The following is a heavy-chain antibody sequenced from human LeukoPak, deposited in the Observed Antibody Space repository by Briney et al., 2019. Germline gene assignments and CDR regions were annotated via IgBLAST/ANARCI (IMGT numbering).Heavy chain of an antibody. D-gene: IGHD1-26*01. CDR1: GFTFRSHA. J-gene: IGHJ4*02. CDR3: ARSGYSHSWDY. CDR2: IYENGGTT. Sequence: GGSLRLSCVGSGFTFRSHAMSWVRQAPEKGLEFVSGIYENGGTTYYADSVKGRFTISRDNAKNPLYLQMNSLRGDDTAVYYCARSGYSHSWDYWGQGTLVIVSS. V-gene: IGHV3-23*01.